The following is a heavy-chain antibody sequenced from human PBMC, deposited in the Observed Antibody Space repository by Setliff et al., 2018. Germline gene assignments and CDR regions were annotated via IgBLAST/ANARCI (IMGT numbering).Heavy chain of an antibody. J-gene: IGHJ4*02. Sequence: ASVKVSCKASGYTFTGYYMHWVRQAPGQGLEWMGRINTNTGNPTYAQGFTGLFIFSLDTSVSTAYLQISSLKAEDTAVYYCARIVCSSTSCYRFGYWGQGTLVTVSS. CDR2: INTNTGNP. D-gene: IGHD2-2*01. V-gene: IGHV7-4-1*02. CDR3: ARIVCSSTSCYRFGY. CDR1: GYTFTGYY.